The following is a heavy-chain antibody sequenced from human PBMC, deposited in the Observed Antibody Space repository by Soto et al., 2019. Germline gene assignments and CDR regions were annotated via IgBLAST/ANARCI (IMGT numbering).Heavy chain of an antibody. CDR1: GDSVSSNSAA. CDR2: TYYRSKWYR. J-gene: IGHJ4*02. D-gene: IGHD5-18*01. CDR3: ARDGGSSYGFFDY. Sequence: SQTLSLTCAISGDSVSSNSAARNWFRQSPSRGLEWLGRTYYRSKWYRNYAVSVESRITISPDTSKNQFSLQLNSVTPEDTAVYYCARDGGSSYGFFDYWGQGTLVTVSS. V-gene: IGHV6-1*01.